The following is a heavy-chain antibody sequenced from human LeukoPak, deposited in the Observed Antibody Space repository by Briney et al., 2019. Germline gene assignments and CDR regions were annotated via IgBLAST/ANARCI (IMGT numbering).Heavy chain of an antibody. J-gene: IGHJ4*02. CDR2: ISWNSGSI. Sequence: GGSLRLSFAASGFTFDDYAMHWVRQAPGKGLEWVSGISWNSGSIGYADSVKGRFTISRDNAKNTLYLQMNSLRAEDTAVYYCAKDWYSFTVVTPFSHWGQGTLVTVSS. CDR3: AKDWYSFTVVTPFSH. V-gene: IGHV3-9*01. D-gene: IGHD4-23*01. CDR1: GFTFDDYA.